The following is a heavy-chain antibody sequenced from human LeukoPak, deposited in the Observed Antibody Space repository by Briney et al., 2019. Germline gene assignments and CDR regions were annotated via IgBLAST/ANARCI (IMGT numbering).Heavy chain of an antibody. D-gene: IGHD4-17*01. CDR2: IYPGDSDT. CDR3: ARHFNGDYLLYYFDY. J-gene: IGHJ4*02. V-gene: IGHV5-51*01. Sequence: GESLKISCKGSGYSFSSYWIGWVRQMPGKGLEWMGIIYPGDSDTRYSPSFQGQVTVSADKSISTAYLQWSSLKASDTAMYYCARHFNGDYLLYYFDYWGQGTLVTVSS. CDR1: GYSFSSYW.